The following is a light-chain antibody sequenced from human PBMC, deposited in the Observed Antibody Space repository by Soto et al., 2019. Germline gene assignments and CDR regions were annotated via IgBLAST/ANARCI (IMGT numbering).Light chain of an antibody. J-gene: IGKJ3*01. CDR1: QSVTSSY. CDR2: GAS. CDR3: QQYGSSPQVT. Sequence: ENVLTQSPGTLSLSPGERATLSCRASQSVTSSYLAWYQQKPGQAPRLLIYGASSRATGIPDRFSGSGSGTAITLTISRLEPEDFAVYYCQQYGSSPQVTFGPGTKVDIK. V-gene: IGKV3-20*01.